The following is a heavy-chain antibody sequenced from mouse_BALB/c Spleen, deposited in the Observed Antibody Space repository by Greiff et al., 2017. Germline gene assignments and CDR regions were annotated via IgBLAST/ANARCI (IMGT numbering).Heavy chain of an antibody. V-gene: IGHV5-6-3*01. D-gene: IGHD2-1*01. CDR3: ARDPYYGNHAWFAY. CDR1: GFTFSSYG. Sequence: DVQLVESGGGLVQPGGSLKLSCAASGFTFSSYGMSWVRQTPDKRLELVATINSNGGSTYYPDSVKGRFTISRDNAKNTLYLQMSSLKSEDTAMYYCARDPYYGNHAWFAYWGQGTLVTVSA. CDR2: INSNGGST. J-gene: IGHJ3*01.